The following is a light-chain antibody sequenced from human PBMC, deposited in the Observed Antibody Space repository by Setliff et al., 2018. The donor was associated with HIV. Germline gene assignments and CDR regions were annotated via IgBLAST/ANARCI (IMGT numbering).Light chain of an antibody. Sequence: QSALAQPASVSGSPGQSITISCTGTSSDVGGYNYVSWYQHHPGKAPKPMIYDVSNRPSGVSNRFSGSKSGNTASLTISGLQAEDEADYYCSSYTSSNTFYVFGTGTKVTVL. CDR2: DVS. J-gene: IGLJ1*01. V-gene: IGLV2-14*01. CDR1: SSDVGGYNY. CDR3: SSYTSSNTFYV.